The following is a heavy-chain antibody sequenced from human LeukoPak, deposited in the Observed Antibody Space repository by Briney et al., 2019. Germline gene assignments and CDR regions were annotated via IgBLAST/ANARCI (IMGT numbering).Heavy chain of an antibody. CDR3: ARALYQPRDIVVVPAAISY. Sequence: GRSLRLSCAASGFTFSSYGMHWVRQAPGKGLEWVAVISYDGSNKYYADSVKGRFTISRDNSKNTLYLQMNSLRAEDTAVYYCARALYQPRDIVVVPAAISYWGQGTLVTVSS. D-gene: IGHD2-2*01. V-gene: IGHV3-30*03. CDR1: GFTFSSYG. CDR2: ISYDGSNK. J-gene: IGHJ4*02.